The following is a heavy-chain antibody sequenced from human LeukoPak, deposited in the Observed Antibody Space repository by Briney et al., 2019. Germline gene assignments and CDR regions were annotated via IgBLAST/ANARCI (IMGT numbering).Heavy chain of an antibody. V-gene: IGHV1-69*04. CDR1: GGTFSSYA. Sequence: ASVKVSCKASGGTFSSYAISWVRQAPGQGLEWMGRIIPILGIANYAQKFQGRVTITADKSTSTAYMELSSLRSEDTAVYYCARGFIVGATISFQHWGQGTLVTVSS. D-gene: IGHD1-26*01. CDR3: ARGFIVGATISFQH. CDR2: IIPILGIA. J-gene: IGHJ1*01.